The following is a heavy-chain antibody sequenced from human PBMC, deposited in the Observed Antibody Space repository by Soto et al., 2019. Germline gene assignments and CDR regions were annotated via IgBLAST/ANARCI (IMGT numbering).Heavy chain of an antibody. V-gene: IGHV4-34*02. CDR1: GGSFSGYY. CDR3: ARQSGPAYRYGMDI. D-gene: IGHD1-1*01. Sequence: QMQLQQWGAGLLKASATLSLTCSVSGGSFSGYYLAWIRQPPGKGLAWIGEINHAGSTKYHPSLKSRVVLSVDLSNTHFSLRLRSVTAADTAVYFCARQSGPAYRYGMDIWGQGTTVTVSS. CDR2: INHAGST. J-gene: IGHJ6*02.